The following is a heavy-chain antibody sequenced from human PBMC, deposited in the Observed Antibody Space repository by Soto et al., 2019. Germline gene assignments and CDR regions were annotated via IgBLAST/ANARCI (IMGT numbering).Heavy chain of an antibody. D-gene: IGHD2-2*01. J-gene: IGHJ5*02. CDR3: ARGYCTTTICDPWFDP. CDR2: IYPGDSDT. Sequence: GSLKISCTGFGYAFTSYWIAWVRQMPGKGLEWMGIIYPGDSDTRYSPSFQGQVTISVDKSISTAYLQWSTLKASDTAMYYCARGYCTTTICDPWFDPWGQGTLVTVSS. CDR1: GYAFTSYW. V-gene: IGHV5-51*01.